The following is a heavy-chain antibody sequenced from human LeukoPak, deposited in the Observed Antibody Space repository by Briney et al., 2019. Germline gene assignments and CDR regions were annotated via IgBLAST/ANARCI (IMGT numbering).Heavy chain of an antibody. Sequence: SETLSLTCTVSGGSISSYYWSWIRQPPGKGLEWIEYIYYSGTTNYNPSLKSRVTISVDTSRNQFSLKLSSVTAADTAVYYCARGVYIAAAQYGYWGQGTLVTVSS. CDR1: GGSISSYY. CDR2: IYYSGTT. J-gene: IGHJ4*02. V-gene: IGHV4-59*01. D-gene: IGHD6-13*01. CDR3: ARGVYIAAAQYGY.